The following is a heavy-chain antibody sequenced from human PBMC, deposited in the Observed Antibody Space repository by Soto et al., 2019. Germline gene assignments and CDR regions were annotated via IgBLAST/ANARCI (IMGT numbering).Heavy chain of an antibody. CDR1: GGDLTHSG. Sequence: QVHLVQSGAEMNKPGSSVKVSCKVSGGDLTHSGISWVRQAPGQGLEWMRGIFPLLGMGDYSQNFQGRVTITADKSTNTAYMALGSLRSDDPAVHYCAKEDGVDFKSWGQGTLVIVSS. V-gene: IGHV1-69*04. J-gene: IGHJ4*02. D-gene: IGHD2-21*02. CDR3: AKEDGVDFKS. CDR2: IFPLLGMG.